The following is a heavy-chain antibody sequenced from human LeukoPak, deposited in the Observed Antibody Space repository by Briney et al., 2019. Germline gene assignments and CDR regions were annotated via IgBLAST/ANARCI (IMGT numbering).Heavy chain of an antibody. Sequence: ASVKVSCKASGYTLTGHYMHWVRQAPGQGLEWMGGINPNSGGTNYAQKLQGRVTMTTDTSTSTAYMELRSLRSDDTAVYYCARGEGGAVAYYFDYWGQGTLVTVSS. V-gene: IGHV1-2*02. J-gene: IGHJ4*02. CDR3: ARGEGGAVAYYFDY. CDR2: INPNSGGT. D-gene: IGHD6-19*01. CDR1: GYTLTGHY.